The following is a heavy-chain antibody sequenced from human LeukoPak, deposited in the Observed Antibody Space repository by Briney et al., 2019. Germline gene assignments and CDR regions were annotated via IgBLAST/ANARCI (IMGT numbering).Heavy chain of an antibody. CDR1: GFTFSAYG. D-gene: IGHD1-14*01. CDR2: ISYDGINK. V-gene: IGHV3-30*18. J-gene: IGHJ4*02. Sequence: HPGGSLRLSCAVSGFTFSAYGMHWVRQAPGKGLEWVAIISYDGINKYYPDSVKGRFTISRDNPKNTLYLQMNSLRAEDPAVYYCAKDTRDDHHSDYWGQGTLVTVSS. CDR3: AKDTRDDHHSDY.